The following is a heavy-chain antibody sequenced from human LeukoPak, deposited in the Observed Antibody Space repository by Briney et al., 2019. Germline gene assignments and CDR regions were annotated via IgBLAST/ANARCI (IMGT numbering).Heavy chain of an antibody. J-gene: IGHJ6*03. CDR1: GGSISSYY. CDR2: IYYSGST. CDR3: ASNMNYYYMDV. Sequence: PSETLSLTCTVSGGSISSYYWSWIRQPPGKGLEWIGYIYYSGSTNYNPSLKSRVTISVDTSKNQFSLKLSSVTAADTAVYYCASNMNYYYMDVWGKGTTVTVSS. V-gene: IGHV4-59*01.